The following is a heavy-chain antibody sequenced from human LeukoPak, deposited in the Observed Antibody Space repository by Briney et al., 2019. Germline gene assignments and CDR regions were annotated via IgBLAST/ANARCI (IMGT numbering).Heavy chain of an antibody. CDR1: GGSISSSSYY. J-gene: IGHJ5*02. Sequence: SETLSLTCTVSGGSISSSSYYWGWIRQPPGKGLEWIGSIYYSGSTYYNPSLKSRVTISVDTSKNQFSLKLSSVTAADTAVYYCTRDRRDGYNYVDLWGQGTLVTVSS. CDR2: IYYSGST. CDR3: TRDRRDGYNYVDL. V-gene: IGHV4-39*07. D-gene: IGHD5-24*01.